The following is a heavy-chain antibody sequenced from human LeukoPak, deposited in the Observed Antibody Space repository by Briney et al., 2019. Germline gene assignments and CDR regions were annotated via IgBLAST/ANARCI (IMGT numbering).Heavy chain of an antibody. J-gene: IGHJ4*02. CDR1: GYTFTGYY. CDR3: ARDKSGSSGWYSFFDY. CDR2: INPDDGDT. D-gene: IGHD6-19*01. Sequence: REASVKVSCKASGYTFTGYYIHWVRQAPGQGLEWVGRINPDDGDTNYAQKLQGRVTMSSDTSISTAYMELSRLKSDDTAVYFCARDKSGSSGWYSFFDYWGQGTLVTVSS. V-gene: IGHV1-2*06.